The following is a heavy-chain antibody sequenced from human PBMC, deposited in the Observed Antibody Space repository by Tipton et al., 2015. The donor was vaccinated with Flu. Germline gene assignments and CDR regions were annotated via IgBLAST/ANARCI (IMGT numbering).Heavy chain of an antibody. CDR1: GFTFSSYG. V-gene: IGHV3-33*01. CDR3: ARGPERGLRFLEWLADAFDI. J-gene: IGHJ3*02. CDR2: IWYDGSNK. D-gene: IGHD3-3*01. Sequence: SGFTFSSYGMHWVRQAPGKGLEWVAVIWYDGSNKYYADSVKGRFTISRDNSKNTLYLQMNSLRAEDTAVYYCARGPERGLRFLEWLADAFDIWGQGTMVTVSS.